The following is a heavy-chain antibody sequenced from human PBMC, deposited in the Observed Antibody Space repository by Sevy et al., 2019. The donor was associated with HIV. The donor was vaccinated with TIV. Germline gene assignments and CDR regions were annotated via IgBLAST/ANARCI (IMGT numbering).Heavy chain of an antibody. CDR1: GGSITSLY. Sequence: SETRSLTCTVSGGSITSLYWNWIRLPPGKGLEWIANIYYNGHINYNPSLKSRVTLSLDTSKNQLSLRLSSVTAADTAMYYCAGENAWGRGYSWGQGTLVTVSS. CDR2: IYYNGHI. CDR3: AGENAWGRGYS. D-gene: IGHD1-26*01. J-gene: IGHJ4*02. V-gene: IGHV4-59*08.